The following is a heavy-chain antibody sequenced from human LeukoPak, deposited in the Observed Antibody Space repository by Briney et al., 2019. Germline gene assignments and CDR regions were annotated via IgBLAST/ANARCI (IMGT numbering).Heavy chain of an antibody. CDR1: GYIFTDYY. CDR2: INPNSGGT. J-gene: IGHJ5*02. V-gene: IGHV1-2*02. D-gene: IGHD2-2*01. CDR3: ARDTSWFDP. Sequence: ASVKVSCKASGYIFTDYYMHWVRQAPGQGLEWMGWINPNSGGTNYAQKFQGRVTMTRDTSISTAYMELSRLRSDDTAVYYCARDTSWFDPWGQGTLVTVSS.